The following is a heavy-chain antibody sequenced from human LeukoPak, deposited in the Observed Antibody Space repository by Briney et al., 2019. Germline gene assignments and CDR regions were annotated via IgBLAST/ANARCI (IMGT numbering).Heavy chain of an antibody. CDR3: ARASYSYDISGWVPFDY. D-gene: IGHD3-22*01. Sequence: PSETLPLTCTVSGGSISSGTNYWSWSRQPAGKGLGLIGRNYTSGSTTYNPSLKSRVTISGDTSENQFSLRLSSVTAADTAVYYCARASYSYDISGWVPFDYWGQGTLVTVSS. CDR1: GGSISSGTNY. J-gene: IGHJ4*02. CDR2: NYTSGST. V-gene: IGHV4-61*02.